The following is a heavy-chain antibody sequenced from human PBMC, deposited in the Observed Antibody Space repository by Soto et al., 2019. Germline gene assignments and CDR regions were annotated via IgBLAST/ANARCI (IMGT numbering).Heavy chain of an antibody. Sequence: QVQLVQSGAEVKKPGSSVKVSCKASGGTFSSYAISWVRQPPGQGLEWMGGIIPIFGTANYAQKFQGGVTITADESTSTAYMEPSSLRSEDTAVYYCAREAYYYDSSGYYPYFFDYWGQGTLVTVSS. CDR2: IIPIFGTA. V-gene: IGHV1-69*01. CDR1: GGTFSSYA. CDR3: AREAYYYDSSGYYPYFFDY. J-gene: IGHJ4*02. D-gene: IGHD3-22*01.